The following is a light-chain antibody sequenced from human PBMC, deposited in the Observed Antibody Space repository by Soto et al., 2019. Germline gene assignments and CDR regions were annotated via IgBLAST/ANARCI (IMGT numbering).Light chain of an antibody. CDR3: QQYGTSPGT. J-gene: IGKJ2*01. Sequence: EIVLTQSPGTLSLSPGERATLSCRASQSVRSTYLAWYQQKPGQAPRLLICGASSRATGIPDRFSGSGSGTDFTLTITRLEPEDFAVFYCQQYGTSPGTFGQGTKLEIK. V-gene: IGKV3-20*01. CDR2: GAS. CDR1: QSVRSTY.